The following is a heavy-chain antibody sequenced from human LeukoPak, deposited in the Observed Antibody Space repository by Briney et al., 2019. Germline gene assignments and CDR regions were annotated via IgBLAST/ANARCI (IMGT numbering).Heavy chain of an antibody. CDR2: ISSSSSYI. CDR3: ARDRIFGVVIMSGFDY. J-gene: IGHJ4*02. V-gene: IGHV3-21*01. Sequence: GGSLRLSCAASGFTFSSYSMNWVRQAPGKGLEWVSSISSSSSYIYYADSVKGRFTTSRDNAKNSLYLQMNSLRAEDTAVYYCARDRIFGVVIMSGFDYWGQGTLVTVSS. CDR1: GFTFSSYS. D-gene: IGHD3-3*02.